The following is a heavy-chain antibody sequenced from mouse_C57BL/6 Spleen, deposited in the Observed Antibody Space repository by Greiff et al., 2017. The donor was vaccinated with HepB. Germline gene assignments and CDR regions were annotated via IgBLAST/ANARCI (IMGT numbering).Heavy chain of an antibody. CDR2: ISYDGSN. CDR1: GYSITSGYY. V-gene: IGHV3-6*01. J-gene: IGHJ4*01. CDR3: ARDQDY. Sequence: DVHLVESGPGLVKPSQSLSLTCSVTGYSITSGYYWNWIRQFPGNKLEWMGYISYDGSNNYNPSLKNRISITRDTSKNQFFLKLNSVTTEDTATYYCARDQDYWGQGTSVTVSS.